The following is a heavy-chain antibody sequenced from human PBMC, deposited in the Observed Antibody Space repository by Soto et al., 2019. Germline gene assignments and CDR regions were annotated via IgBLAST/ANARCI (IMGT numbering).Heavy chain of an antibody. J-gene: IGHJ4*02. Sequence: QVQLQESGPGLVKPSGTLSLTCAVSGGSISSSNWWSWVRQPPGKGLEWIGEIFHSGSTDYNPSLQGRVTISVDKSKNQFSLKLSSVTAADTAVYYCARVKASGVNFDYWGQGTLVTVSS. CDR2: IFHSGST. V-gene: IGHV4-4*02. CDR3: ARVKASGVNFDY. CDR1: GGSISSSNW. D-gene: IGHD3-10*01.